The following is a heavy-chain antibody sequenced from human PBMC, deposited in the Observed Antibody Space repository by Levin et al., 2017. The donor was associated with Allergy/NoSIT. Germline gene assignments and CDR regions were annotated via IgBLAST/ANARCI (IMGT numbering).Heavy chain of an antibody. V-gene: IGHV4-39*01. J-gene: IGHJ4*02. CDR3: ARQIGYRAAGGTQTGRYYCDY. CDR2: IYDSDNT. D-gene: IGHD6-13*01. CDR1: GGSISSSTYY. Sequence: KSSETLSLTCTVSGGSISSSTYYWGWIRQPPGKGLEWIGSIYDSDNTYYNPSLKSRVTISVDTSKNQFSLKLSSVTAADTAVYYCARQIGYRAAGGTQTGRYYCDYWGQGTLVTVSS.